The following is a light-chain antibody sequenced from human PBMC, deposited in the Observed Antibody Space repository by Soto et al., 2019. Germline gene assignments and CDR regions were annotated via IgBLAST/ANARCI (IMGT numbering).Light chain of an antibody. CDR2: GNT. CDR1: SSNIGAGHD. J-gene: IGLJ3*02. V-gene: IGLV1-40*01. Sequence: QSVLTQPPSVSGAPGQRVTISCTGSSSNIGAGHDVHWYQQLPGTAPKLLVSGNTNRPSGVPDRFSGSNSGTSASLAITGLQAEDEADYSCQSFDSSLNGWVFGGGTKVTVL. CDR3: QSFDSSLNGWV.